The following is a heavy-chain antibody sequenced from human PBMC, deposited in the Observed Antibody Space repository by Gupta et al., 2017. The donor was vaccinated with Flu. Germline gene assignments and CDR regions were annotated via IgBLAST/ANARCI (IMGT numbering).Heavy chain of an antibody. D-gene: IGHD2-2*01. CDR2: IYSGGST. CDR3: ARENRRYCSSTSCYYFDY. J-gene: IGHJ4*02. Sequence: GKGLEWVSVIYSGGSTYYADSVKGRFTISRDNSKNTLYLQMNSLRAEDTAVYYCARENRRYCSSTSCYYFDYWGQGTLVTVSS. V-gene: IGHV3-53*01.